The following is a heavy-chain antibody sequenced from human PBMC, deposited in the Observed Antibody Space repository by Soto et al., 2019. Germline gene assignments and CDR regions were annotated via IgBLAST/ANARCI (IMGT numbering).Heavy chain of an antibody. CDR1: GGSISSSSYF. V-gene: IGHV4-39*01. Sequence: QLQLQESGPGLVKPSETLSLTCTVSGGSISSSSYFWDWIRQPPGKGLEWIGSIYYSGSTYYNPSLKSRVTISVDTSKNQFSLKLSSVTAADTAVYYCARRVVGPSHFDYWGQGTLVTVSS. CDR2: IYYSGST. J-gene: IGHJ4*02. CDR3: ARRVVGPSHFDY. D-gene: IGHD1-26*01.